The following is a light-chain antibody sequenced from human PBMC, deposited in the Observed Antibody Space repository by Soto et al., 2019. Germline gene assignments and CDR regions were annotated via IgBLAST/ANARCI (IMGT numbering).Light chain of an antibody. CDR1: SRHITYI. V-gene: IGLV4-60*03. CDR2: LERSGSY. J-gene: IGLJ1*01. Sequence: QTVVTQSSSASASLGSSVKLTCTLSSRHITYIIAWHQQQPGKAPRYLMKLERSGSYNKGSGVPDRFSGSSSGADRYLTISNLHSEDEADYYCETWDSNTRVFGTGTKLTVL. CDR3: ETWDSNTRV.